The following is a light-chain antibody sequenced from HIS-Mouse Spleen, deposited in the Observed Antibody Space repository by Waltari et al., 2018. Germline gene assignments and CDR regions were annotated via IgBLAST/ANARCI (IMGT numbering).Light chain of an antibody. CDR1: QGISSY. CDR2: AAS. V-gene: IGKV1-9*01. J-gene: IGKJ1*01. CDR3: QQLNSYPPT. Sequence: DIQLTQSPSFLSASVGDRVTITCRASQGISSYLAWYQQKPGNAPKLLIYAASTLQSGVPSRFSGSGSGTEFTLTISSLQPEDFATYYCQQLNSYPPTFDQGTKVEIK.